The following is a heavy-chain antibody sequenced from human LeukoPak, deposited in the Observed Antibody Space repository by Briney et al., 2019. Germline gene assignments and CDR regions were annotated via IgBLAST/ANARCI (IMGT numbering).Heavy chain of an antibody. CDR3: AKDLSEAVAGFDY. Sequence: KAGGSLRLSCAASGFTFSSYGMHWVRQAPGKGLEWVAVISYDGSNKYYADSVKGRFTISRDNSKDTLYLQMNSLRAEDTAVYYCAKDLSEAVAGFDYWGQGTLVTVSS. D-gene: IGHD6-19*01. V-gene: IGHV3-30*18. J-gene: IGHJ4*02. CDR1: GFTFSSYG. CDR2: ISYDGSNK.